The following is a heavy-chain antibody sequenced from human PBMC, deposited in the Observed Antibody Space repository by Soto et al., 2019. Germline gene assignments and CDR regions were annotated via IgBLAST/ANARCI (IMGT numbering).Heavy chain of an antibody. D-gene: IGHD5-18*01. CDR1: GFTFSSYG. CDR2: IWYDGSNK. V-gene: IGHV3-33*01. Sequence: PGGSLRLSCAASGFTFSSYGMHWVRQAPGKGLEWVAVIWYDGSNKYYADSVKGRFTISRDNSKNTLYLQMNSLRAEDTAVYYCARPRGYSYGYGYYYGMDVWGQGTTVTAP. CDR3: ARPRGYSYGYGYYYGMDV. J-gene: IGHJ6*02.